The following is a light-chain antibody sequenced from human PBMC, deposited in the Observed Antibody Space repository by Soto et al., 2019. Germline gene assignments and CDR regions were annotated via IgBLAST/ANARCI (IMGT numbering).Light chain of an antibody. CDR2: WAS. J-gene: IGKJ1*01. V-gene: IGKV4-1*01. Sequence: DIVMTQSPDSLAVSLGERATINCKSSQSILNSSNNKNYLAWYQQKPGQPPKLLIFWASVRESGVPDRFSGSGPVTDFTLTISSLQAEDVAVYYCQQYYCARTFGQGTKVEIK. CDR3: QQYYCART. CDR1: QSILNSSNNKNY.